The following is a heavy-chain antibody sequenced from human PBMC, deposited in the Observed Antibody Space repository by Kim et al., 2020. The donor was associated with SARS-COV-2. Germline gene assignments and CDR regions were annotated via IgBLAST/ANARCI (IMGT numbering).Heavy chain of an antibody. CDR2: IIPILGIA. CDR3: ARRYCSSTSCYQFVNDYYYYGMDV. V-gene: IGHV1-69*04. Sequence: SVKVSCKASGGTFSSYAISWVRQAPGQGLEWMGRIIPILGIANYAQKFQGRVTITADKSTSTAYMELSSLRSEDTAVYYCARRYCSSTSCYQFVNDYYYYGMDVWGQGTTVTVSS. D-gene: IGHD2-2*01. CDR1: GGTFSSYA. J-gene: IGHJ6*02.